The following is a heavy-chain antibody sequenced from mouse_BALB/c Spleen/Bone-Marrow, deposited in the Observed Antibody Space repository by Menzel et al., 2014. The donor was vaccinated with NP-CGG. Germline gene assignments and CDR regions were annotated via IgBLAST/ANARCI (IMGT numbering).Heavy chain of an antibody. D-gene: IGHD2-1*01. J-gene: IGHJ2*01. Sequence: EEQVVESGGGLVQPGGSLKLSCAASGFDFSRYWMSWVRQAPGKGLEWIGEINPDSSTINYTPSLKDKFIISRDNAKNALYLQMSKVRSEDTALYFCARQGYYGKGDYWGQGTTLTVSS. CDR1: GFDFSRYW. CDR2: INPDSSTI. V-gene: IGHV4-1*02. CDR3: ARQGYYGKGDY.